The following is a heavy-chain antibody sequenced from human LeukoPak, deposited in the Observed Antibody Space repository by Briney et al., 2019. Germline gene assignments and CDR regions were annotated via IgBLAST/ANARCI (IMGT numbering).Heavy chain of an antibody. J-gene: IGHJ4*02. Sequence: SVKVSCKASGGTFSSYAISWVRQAPGQGLEWMGGIIPIFGTANYAQKFQGRVTITADESTSTASMELRSLRSDDTAVYYCARAGYDILTLAPDPANDYWGQGILVTVSS. V-gene: IGHV1-69*13. CDR2: IIPIFGTA. D-gene: IGHD3-9*01. CDR1: GGTFSSYA. CDR3: ARAGYDILTLAPDPANDY.